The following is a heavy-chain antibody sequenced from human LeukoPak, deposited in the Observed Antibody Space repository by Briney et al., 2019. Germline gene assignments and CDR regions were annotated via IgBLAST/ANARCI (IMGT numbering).Heavy chain of an antibody. CDR2: IYYSGST. Sequence: PSETLSLTCTVSGGSISSYYWSWIRQPPGKGLEWIGYIYYSGSTNYNPSLKSRVTISVDKSKNQFSLRLTSATAADTAVYYCASRDWGAIAKGDAFDIWGQGTLVTVSS. J-gene: IGHJ3*02. CDR1: GGSISSYY. D-gene: IGHD3/OR15-3a*01. V-gene: IGHV4-59*01. CDR3: ASRDWGAIAKGDAFDI.